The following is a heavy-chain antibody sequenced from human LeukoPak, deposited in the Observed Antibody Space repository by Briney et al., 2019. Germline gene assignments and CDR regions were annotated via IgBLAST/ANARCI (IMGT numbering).Heavy chain of an antibody. CDR3: VRTSKYGDSGY. V-gene: IGHV3-23*01. CDR2: ISGSGGDT. Sequence: GGSQRLPYAASGLTHNNHCMSWVRQAPGKGLEWVSTISGSGGDTYYADSLKGRFTTSRDNSKNTLYLQMNSLRAEDTPVYYCVRTSKYGDSGYWGQGTLVTVSS. J-gene: IGHJ4*02. D-gene: IGHD4-17*01. CDR1: GLTHNNHC.